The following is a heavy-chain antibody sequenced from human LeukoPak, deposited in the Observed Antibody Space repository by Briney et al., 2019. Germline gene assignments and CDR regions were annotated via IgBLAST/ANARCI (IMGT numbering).Heavy chain of an antibody. CDR1: GGSISSSSAY. J-gene: IGHJ4*02. V-gene: IGHV4-61*05. CDR3: ARLMNIAAADF. CDR2: IYYSGSS. D-gene: IGHD6-13*01. Sequence: SETLSLTCTVSGGSISSSSAYWGWIRQPPGKGLEWIGYIYYSGSSNYNPSLKSRVTISVDMSKNQFSLKLTSVTAADTAVYYCARLMNIAAADFWGQGTLVTVSS.